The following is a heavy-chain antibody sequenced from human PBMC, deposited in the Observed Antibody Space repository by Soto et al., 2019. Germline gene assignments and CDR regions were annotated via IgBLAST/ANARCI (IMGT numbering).Heavy chain of an antibody. Sequence: GESLKISCAASGFTFSSYGMHWVRQAPGKGLEWVAVISYDGSNKYYADSVKGRFTISRDNSKNTLYLQMNSLRAEDTAVYYCAKDPEYYYGSGLPFDPWGQGTLVTVSS. CDR1: GFTFSSYG. D-gene: IGHD3-10*01. CDR2: ISYDGSNK. V-gene: IGHV3-30*18. CDR3: AKDPEYYYGSGLPFDP. J-gene: IGHJ5*02.